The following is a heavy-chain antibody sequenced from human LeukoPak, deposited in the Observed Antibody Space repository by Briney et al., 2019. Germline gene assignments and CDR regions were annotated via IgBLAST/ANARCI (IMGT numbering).Heavy chain of an antibody. CDR3: ARDIVGATPDY. CDR1: GFTFSSYE. V-gene: IGHV3-48*03. D-gene: IGHD1-26*01. J-gene: IGHJ4*02. Sequence: GGSLRLSCAASGFTFSSYEMNWVRQAPGKGLEWVSYISSSGSTTYYTDSVKGRFTISRDNAKNSLYLQMNSLRAEDTAVYYCARDIVGATPDYWGQGTLVTVSS. CDR2: ISSSGSTT.